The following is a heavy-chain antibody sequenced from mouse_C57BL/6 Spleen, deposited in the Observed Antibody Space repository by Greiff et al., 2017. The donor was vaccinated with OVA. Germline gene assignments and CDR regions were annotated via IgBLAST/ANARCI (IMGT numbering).Heavy chain of an antibody. CDR2: ISSGGDYI. CDR1: GFTFSSYA. CDR3: TRASYYYAMDY. J-gene: IGHJ4*01. D-gene: IGHD6-1*01. V-gene: IGHV5-9-1*02. Sequence: EVHLVESGEGLVKPGGSLKLSCAASGFTFSSYAMSWVRQTPEKRLEWVAYISSGGDYIYYADTVKGRFTISRDNARNTLYLQMSSLKSEDTAMYYCTRASYYYAMDYWGQGTSVTVSS.